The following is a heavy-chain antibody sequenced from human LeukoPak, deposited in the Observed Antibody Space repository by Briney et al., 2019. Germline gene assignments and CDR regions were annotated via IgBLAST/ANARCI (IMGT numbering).Heavy chain of an antibody. CDR1: GSALSDLA. V-gene: IGHV1-24*01. CDR2: LDRESGET. Sequence: ASVKVSCKVSGSALSDLAMQWVRQVPGKGLEWMGGLDRESGETLYSDKFQGRVTMAQDTSTDTAYMDLTSLTSEGTAVYYCATGHSTGYHYWFDPWGQGTLVTVSS. J-gene: IGHJ5*02. D-gene: IGHD2-2*03. CDR3: ATGHSTGYHYWFDP.